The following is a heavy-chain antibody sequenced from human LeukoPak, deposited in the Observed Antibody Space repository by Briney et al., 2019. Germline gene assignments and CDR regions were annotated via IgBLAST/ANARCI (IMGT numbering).Heavy chain of an antibody. V-gene: IGHV3-23*01. D-gene: IGHD1-20*01. Sequence: GGSLRLSCAASGFTFTNYAMSWVRQAPGKGLEWVSVLTGDGGTYYADSVKGRFTNSRDDSRNTLFLQMNSLRAEDTAVYFCAKVKWKLIGYFDYWGQGTLVTVSS. CDR2: LTGDGGT. CDR1: GFTFTNYA. CDR3: AKVKWKLIGYFDY. J-gene: IGHJ4*02.